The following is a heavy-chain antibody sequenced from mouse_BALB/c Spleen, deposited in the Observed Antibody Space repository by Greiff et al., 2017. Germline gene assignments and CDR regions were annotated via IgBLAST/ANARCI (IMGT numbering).Heavy chain of an antibody. Sequence: VQLVESGPSLVQPSQSLSITCTVSGFSLTSYGVHWVRQSPGKGLEWLGVIWRGGSTDYNAALMSRLSITKDNSKSQVFFKMNSLQADDTAIYYCARAPLTGVFAYWGQGTLVTVSA. CDR2: IWRGGST. V-gene: IGHV2-5-1*01. D-gene: IGHD4-1*01. J-gene: IGHJ3*01. CDR1: GFSLTSYG. CDR3: ARAPLTGVFAY.